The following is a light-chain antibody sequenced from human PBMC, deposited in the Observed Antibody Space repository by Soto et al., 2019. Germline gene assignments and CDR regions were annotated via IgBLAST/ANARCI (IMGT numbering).Light chain of an antibody. CDR2: EVS. CDR1: SSDVGRYNY. CDR3: SSFTSSSSLWV. Sequence: QSALTQPASVSGSPGQSITISCTGTSSDVGRYNYVSWYQQHPGKAPKLMISEVSNRPSGVSHRFSGSKSGNTASLTISGLQAEDEADYYCSSFTSSSSLWVFGGGTKHRP. J-gene: IGLJ3*02. V-gene: IGLV2-14*01.